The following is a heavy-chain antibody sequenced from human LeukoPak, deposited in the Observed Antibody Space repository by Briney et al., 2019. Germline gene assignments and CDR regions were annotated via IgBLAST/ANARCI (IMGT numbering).Heavy chain of an antibody. J-gene: IGHJ3*02. D-gene: IGHD1-26*01. V-gene: IGHV3-30*02. CDR3: AKESVGTPVGAFDI. CDR2: IWYGGSNK. CDR1: GFTFSSYG. Sequence: GGSLRLSCAASGFTFSSYGMHWVRQAPGKGLEWVAVIWYGGSNKYYADSVKGRFTISRDNSKNTLYLQMNSLRAEDTAVYYCAKESVGTPVGAFDIWGQGTMVTVSS.